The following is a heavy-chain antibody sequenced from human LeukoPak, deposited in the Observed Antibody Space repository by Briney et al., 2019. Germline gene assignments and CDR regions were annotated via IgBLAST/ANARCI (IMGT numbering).Heavy chain of an antibody. CDR3: APLETT. CDR2: ISGSGANT. J-gene: IGHJ4*02. D-gene: IGHD4-17*01. Sequence: GGSLRLSCAASGFTFRSYAMSWVRLAPGKGLEWVSGISGSGANTFYADSVKGRFTISRDNSKKTLYLQMNSLTDGDTAVYYCAPLETTWGQGTLVTVSS. CDR1: GFTFRSYA. V-gene: IGHV3-23*01.